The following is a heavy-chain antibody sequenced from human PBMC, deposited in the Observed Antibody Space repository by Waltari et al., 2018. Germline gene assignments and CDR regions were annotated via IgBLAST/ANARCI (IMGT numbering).Heavy chain of an antibody. V-gene: IGHV4-59*11. CDR3: ARYGSGSYYPYNWFDP. CDR1: DGSISSHY. Sequence: QVQLQESGPGLVKPSETLSLTCTVSDGSISSHYWSWIRQPPGKGLEWIGYIYYSGSTNYNPSLKSRVTISVDTSKNQFSLKLSSVTAADTAVYYCARYGSGSYYPYNWFDPWGQGTLVTVSS. CDR2: IYYSGST. J-gene: IGHJ5*02. D-gene: IGHD3-10*01.